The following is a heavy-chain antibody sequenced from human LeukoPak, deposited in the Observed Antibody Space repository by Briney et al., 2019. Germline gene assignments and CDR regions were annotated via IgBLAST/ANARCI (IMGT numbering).Heavy chain of an antibody. CDR1: RFTFSCSG. CDR2: IRSKANNYGT. Sequence: GGSLRLSCAASRFTFSCSGMHWVRQASGKGLEWVGRIRSKANNYGTAYAASVKGRFTISRDDSKNTAYLQMNSLKTEDTAVYYCSRQPPDYGGSDHWGQGTLVTVSS. D-gene: IGHD4/OR15-4a*01. CDR3: SRQPPDYGGSDH. V-gene: IGHV3-73*01. J-gene: IGHJ4*02.